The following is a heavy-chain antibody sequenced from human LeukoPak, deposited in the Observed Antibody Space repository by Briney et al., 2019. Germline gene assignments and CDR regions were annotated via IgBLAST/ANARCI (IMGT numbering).Heavy chain of an antibody. Sequence: VASVKVSCKASGYTFTGYYMHWVRQAPGQGLEWMGWINPNSGGTNYAQKFQGRVTMTRDTSISTAYMELSRLRSDDTAVYYCAREYSSSSSFDYWGQGTLVTVSS. D-gene: IGHD6-6*01. CDR2: INPNSGGT. V-gene: IGHV1-2*02. CDR3: AREYSSSSSFDY. CDR1: GYTFTGYY. J-gene: IGHJ4*02.